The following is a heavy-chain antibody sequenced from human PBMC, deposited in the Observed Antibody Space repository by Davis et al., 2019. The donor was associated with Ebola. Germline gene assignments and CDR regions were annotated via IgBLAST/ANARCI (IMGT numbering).Heavy chain of an antibody. V-gene: IGHV3-64*01. CDR1: GFTFSSYE. Sequence: GGSLRLSCAASGFTFSSYEMNWVRQAPGKGLEYVSAISSNGGSTYYANSVKGRFTISRDNSKNTLYLQMGSLRAEDTAVYYCARSPLYSSGWYDYWGQGTLVTVSS. CDR2: ISSNGGST. D-gene: IGHD6-19*01. CDR3: ARSPLYSSGWYDY. J-gene: IGHJ4*02.